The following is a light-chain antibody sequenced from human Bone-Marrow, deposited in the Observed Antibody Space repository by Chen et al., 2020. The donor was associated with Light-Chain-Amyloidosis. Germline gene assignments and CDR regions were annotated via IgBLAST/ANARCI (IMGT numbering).Light chain of an antibody. V-gene: IGKV1-39*01. CDR2: AAS. CDR1: QSISSY. Sequence: DIQMTQSPSSLSASVGDRVTITCRASQSISSYLNWYQQKPGKAPKLLIYAASSLQSGVPSRFSGSGSGTDFTLTISSLQSEDFATYYCQQYYSYPRTFGQGTKLEIK. J-gene: IGKJ2*01. CDR3: QQYYSYPRT.